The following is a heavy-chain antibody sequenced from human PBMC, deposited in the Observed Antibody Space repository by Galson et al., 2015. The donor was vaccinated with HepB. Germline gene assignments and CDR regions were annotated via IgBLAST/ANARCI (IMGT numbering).Heavy chain of an antibody. J-gene: IGHJ4*02. D-gene: IGHD3-10*01. CDR3: VKARTRGSGSYEFDY. CDR2: ISSNGGST. CDR1: GFTFSSYA. Sequence: SLRLSCAASGFTFSSYAMHWVRQAPGKGLEYVSAISSNGGSTYYADSVKGRFTISRDNSKNTLYLQMSSLRAEDTAVYYCVKARTRGSGSYEFDYWGQGTLVTVSS. V-gene: IGHV3-64D*06.